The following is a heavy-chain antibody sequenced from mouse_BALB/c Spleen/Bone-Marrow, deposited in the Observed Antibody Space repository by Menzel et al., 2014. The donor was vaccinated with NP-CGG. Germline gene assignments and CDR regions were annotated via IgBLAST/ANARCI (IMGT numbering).Heavy chain of an antibody. CDR2: INPSTGYA. Sequence: VQLQQSGPELAKPGASVKMSCKASGYSFTDTWIHWIKQRPGQGLEWIGYINPSTGYAEYNQNFKDEATLTVDKSSSTAYMQLSNLTSEDSAVYYCARDYWGQGTTLTVSS. V-gene: IGHV1-7*01. CDR1: GYSFTDTW. J-gene: IGHJ2*01. CDR3: ARDY.